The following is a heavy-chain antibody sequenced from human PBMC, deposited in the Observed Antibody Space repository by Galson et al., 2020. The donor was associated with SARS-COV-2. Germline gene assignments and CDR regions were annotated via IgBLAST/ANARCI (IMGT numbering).Heavy chain of an antibody. CDR3: AREASWAMFGMDV. J-gene: IGHJ6*02. V-gene: IGHV3-21*01. D-gene: IGHD1-26*01. CDR1: GFTFNSYT. CDR2: ISSNSEYI. Sequence: GSLRLSCEVSGFTFNSYTMTWVRQAPGKGPEWVSSISSNSEYIYYEDSLKGRFTISRDNAENSLYLQINSLRAEDTAVYYCAREASWAMFGMDVWGQGTTVTVSS.